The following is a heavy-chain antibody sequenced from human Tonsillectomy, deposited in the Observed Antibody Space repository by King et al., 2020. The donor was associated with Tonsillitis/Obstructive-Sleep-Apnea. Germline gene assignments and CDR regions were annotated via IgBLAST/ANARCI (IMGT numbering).Heavy chain of an antibody. CDR1: GYTFTGYY. V-gene: IGHV1-2*02. CDR2: INPNSGGT. Sequence: QLVQSGAEVKKPGASVKVSCKASGYTFTGYYMHWVRQAPGQGLEWMGWINPNSGGTNYAQKFQGRVTMTRDTSISTAYMELSRLRSDDTAVYYCAGEWCSTVRCDGAGAFDFWGQGTMVTVSS. J-gene: IGHJ3*01. CDR3: AGEWCSTVRCDGAGAFDF. D-gene: IGHD2-8*01.